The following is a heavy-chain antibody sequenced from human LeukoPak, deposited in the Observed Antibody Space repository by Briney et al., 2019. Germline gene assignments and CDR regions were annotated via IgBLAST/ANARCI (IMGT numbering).Heavy chain of an antibody. D-gene: IGHD2-15*01. J-gene: IGHJ4*02. CDR2: IYSGGST. V-gene: IGHV3-66*01. Sequence: GGSLRLSCAASGFTVRSNYMSWVRQAPGKGLEWVSVIYSGGSTYYADSVKGRFTISRDNSKNTLYLQMNSLRAEDTAVYYCTGLYLGSWYRYWGQGTLVTVSS. CDR3: TGLYLGSWYRY. CDR1: GFTVRSNY.